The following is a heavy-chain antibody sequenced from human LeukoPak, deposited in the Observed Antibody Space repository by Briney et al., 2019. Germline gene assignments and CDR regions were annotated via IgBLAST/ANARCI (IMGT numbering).Heavy chain of an antibody. CDR3: ARIDIAGRLAPLDC. D-gene: IGHD6-6*01. CDR2: IKEDGSEK. CDR1: GFTFSSYW. Sequence: GGSLRLSCAASGFTFSSYWMSWVRQAPGKGLEWVANIKEDGSEKYYVDSVKGRFTISRDNAENSLYLQMNSLRAEDTAVYYCARIDIAGRLAPLDCWGQGTLVTASS. J-gene: IGHJ4*02. V-gene: IGHV3-7*01.